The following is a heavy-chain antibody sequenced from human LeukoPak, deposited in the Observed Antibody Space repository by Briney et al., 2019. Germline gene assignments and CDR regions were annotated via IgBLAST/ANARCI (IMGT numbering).Heavy chain of an antibody. D-gene: IGHD5-24*01. J-gene: IGHJ4*02. CDR3: ARDLFSGAEMATFDY. CDR2: ISGNGGYT. V-gene: IGHV3-64*01. CDR1: GFAFSTYA. Sequence: GGSLRLSCAASGFAFSTYAMHWVRQAPGKGLEYVSGISGNGGYTDYANSVKGRFTISRDNFKNTLYLQMGSLRAEDMAVYYCARDLFSGAEMATFDYWGQGTLVTVSS.